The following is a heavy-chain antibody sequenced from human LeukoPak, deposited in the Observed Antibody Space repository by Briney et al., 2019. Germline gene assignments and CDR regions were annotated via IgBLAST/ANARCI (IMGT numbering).Heavy chain of an antibody. CDR2: IYPGDSDT. CDR3: AIRPAAIRYFDY. J-gene: IGHJ4*02. D-gene: IGHD2-2*01. CDR1: GYSFTSFW. V-gene: IGHV5-51*01. Sequence: GESLNISCQGSGYSFTSFWIGWVRQLPGKGMEWMGIIYPGDSDTRYSPSFQGQVTISADKSISTAYLQWSSLKASDTAMYYCAIRPAAIRYFDYWGQGTLVTVSS.